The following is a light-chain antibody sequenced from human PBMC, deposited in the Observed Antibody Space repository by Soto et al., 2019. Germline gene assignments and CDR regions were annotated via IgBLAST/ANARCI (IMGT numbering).Light chain of an antibody. Sequence: DIVMTQSPDSLAVSPGERATINCKSSQSVLYTSNNKNYLAWYQQKPGQPPKLLIYWASTRESGVPDRFSGSGSGTDFTLTISSVQAEDVAVYYCQQYYSTPFTFGPGTKVDIK. CDR2: WAS. V-gene: IGKV4-1*01. CDR3: QQYYSTPFT. J-gene: IGKJ3*01. CDR1: QSVLYTSNNKNY.